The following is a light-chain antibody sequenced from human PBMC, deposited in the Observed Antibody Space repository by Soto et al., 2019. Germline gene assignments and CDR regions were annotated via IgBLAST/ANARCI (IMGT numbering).Light chain of an antibody. V-gene: IGLV7-43*01. CDR2: STS. CDR3: LLYYDDAWV. J-gene: IGLJ3*02. Sequence: QTVVTQEPSLTVSPGGTVTLTCASTTGAVTSAYYPNWFQQKPGQAPRALSYSTSNKHSWTPARFSGSLLGGKAALTLSGVQPEDEAEYYCLLYYDDAWVFGGGTKVTVL. CDR1: TGAVTSAYY.